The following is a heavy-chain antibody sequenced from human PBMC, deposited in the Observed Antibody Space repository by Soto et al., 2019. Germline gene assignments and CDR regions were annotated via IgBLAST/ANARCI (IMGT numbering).Heavy chain of an antibody. J-gene: IGHJ5*02. D-gene: IGHD6-19*01. Sequence: PSETLSLTCTVSGGSISSYYWSWIRQPPGKGLEWIGYMYYTGSTNYNPSLKSRVTMSVDMPKNQFSLNLTSVTAADTAVYFCGVAGPHNNWFDPWGQGILVTVSS. CDR2: MYYTGST. CDR1: GGSISSYY. V-gene: IGHV4-59*08. CDR3: GVAGPHNNWFDP.